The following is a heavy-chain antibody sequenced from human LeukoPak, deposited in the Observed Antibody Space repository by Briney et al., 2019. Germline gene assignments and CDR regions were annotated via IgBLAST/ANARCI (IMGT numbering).Heavy chain of an antibody. V-gene: IGHV4-59*01. CDR2: IYYSGTT. J-gene: IGHJ4*02. Sequence: SETLSLTCTVSGGSISSYYWSWIRQPPGKGLECIGYIYYSGTTKYNPSLKSRVTISVDTSRTQFSLKLNSVTAADTAVYYCARVSGARGFDYWGQGTLVTVSS. CDR3: ARVSGARGFDY. D-gene: IGHD7-27*01. CDR1: GGSISSYY.